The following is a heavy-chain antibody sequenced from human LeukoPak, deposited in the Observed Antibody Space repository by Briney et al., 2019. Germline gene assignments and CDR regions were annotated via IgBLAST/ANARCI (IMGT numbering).Heavy chain of an antibody. V-gene: IGHV5-51*01. D-gene: IGHD1-1*01. J-gene: IGHJ6*04. Sequence: GESLKISCKGSGYSFTSYWIARVRQMPGKGLEWMGIVYPGDSDTRYSPSFQGQVTTSADKSISTAYLQWSSLKASDTAIYYCARRASWTSGMDVWGKGTTVTVSS. CDR1: GYSFTSYW. CDR2: VYPGDSDT. CDR3: ARRASWTSGMDV.